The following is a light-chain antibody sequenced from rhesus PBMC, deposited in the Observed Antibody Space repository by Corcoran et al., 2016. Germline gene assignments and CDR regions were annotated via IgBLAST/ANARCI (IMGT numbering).Light chain of an antibody. CDR2: GAA. V-gene: IGKV3S9*01. Sequence: EIVMTQSPATLSLSPGETATLSCRASQSVSSYVAWYQQKPEQAPRLLIYGAASRATGIPARFSGSGSGTDFTLIISSLEPEDVGVYYCQQYNNWNTFGPGTKLDIK. CDR3: QQYNNWNT. CDR1: QSVSSY. J-gene: IGKJ3*01.